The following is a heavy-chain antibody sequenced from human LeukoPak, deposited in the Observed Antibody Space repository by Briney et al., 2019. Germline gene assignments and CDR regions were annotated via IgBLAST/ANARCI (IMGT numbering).Heavy chain of an antibody. Sequence: SETLSLTCTVSDGSINGYYWSWIRQPPGKGLDWIGYMYSGGTTNYSPSLKSRVTISEDMSKNQFSLKLTSVTAADTAVYYCARTSSGSYYNGYYFDYWGQGTLVTVSS. D-gene: IGHD3-10*01. CDR2: MYSGGTT. V-gene: IGHV4-59*01. CDR1: DGSINGYY. CDR3: ARTSSGSYYNGYYFDY. J-gene: IGHJ4*02.